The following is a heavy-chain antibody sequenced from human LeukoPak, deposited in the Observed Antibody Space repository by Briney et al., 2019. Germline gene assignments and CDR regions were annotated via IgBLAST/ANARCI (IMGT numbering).Heavy chain of an antibody. CDR3: ARDRVPLTTVTWNFDY. D-gene: IGHD4-17*01. CDR1: GGSISSSSYY. V-gene: IGHV4-39*02. J-gene: IGHJ4*02. CDR2: IYYSGSF. Sequence: VKASETLSLTCTVSGGSISSSSYYWAWIRQPPGKGLEWIGTIYYSGSFYYSPSLQSRVTISVDTSKNQFSLKLSSVTAADTAVYYCARDRVPLTTVTWNFDYWGQGTLVTVSS.